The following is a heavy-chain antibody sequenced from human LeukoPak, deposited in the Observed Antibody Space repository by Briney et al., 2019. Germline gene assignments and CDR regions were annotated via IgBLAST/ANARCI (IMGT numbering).Heavy chain of an antibody. CDR3: ARSRVLLWFGIEHWFDP. CDR1: GGSFSGYY. V-gene: IGHV4-59*12. J-gene: IGHJ5*02. Sequence: SETLSLTCAVYGGSFSGYYWSWIRQPPGKGLEWIGYIYYSGSTNYNPSLKSRVAISVKTSKNQFSLKLSSVTAADTAVYYCARSRVLLWFGIEHWFDPWGQGTLVTVSS. D-gene: IGHD3-10*01. CDR2: IYYSGST.